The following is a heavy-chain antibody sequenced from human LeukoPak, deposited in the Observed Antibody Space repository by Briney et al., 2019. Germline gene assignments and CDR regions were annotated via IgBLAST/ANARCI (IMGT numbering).Heavy chain of an antibody. CDR2: IRFDGSNK. CDR3: ANGFGEFNYYYYYMDL. Sequence: GGSLRLSCAASGFTFSTYWMHWVRQAPGKGLEWVAFIRFDGSNKYYADSVKGRFAISRDNSRDTLFLQMNSLRPEDTAVYYCANGFGEFNYYYYYMDLWGKGTTVTVSS. CDR1: GFTFSTYW. V-gene: IGHV3-30*02. J-gene: IGHJ6*03. D-gene: IGHD3-10*01.